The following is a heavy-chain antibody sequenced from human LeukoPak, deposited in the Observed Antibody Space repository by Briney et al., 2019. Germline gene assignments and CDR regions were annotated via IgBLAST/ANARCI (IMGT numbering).Heavy chain of an antibody. V-gene: IGHV3-7*03. CDR1: GFTLSTYW. CDR3: AKDPASYYFDY. CDR2: IKQDGTEK. Sequence: GGSLRLSCAASGFTLSTYWMTWVRQAPGKGLEWVATIKQDGTEKYYVVSVKGRFTVSRDNAENSLYLQMNSLRAEDTAIYYCAKDPASYYFDYWGQGTLVTVSS. J-gene: IGHJ4*02.